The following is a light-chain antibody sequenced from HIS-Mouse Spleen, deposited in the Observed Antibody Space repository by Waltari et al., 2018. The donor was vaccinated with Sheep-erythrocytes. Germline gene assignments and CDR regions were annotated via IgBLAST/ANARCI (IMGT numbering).Light chain of an antibody. CDR2: EGS. Sequence: QSALTQPASVSGSPGQSIIISCTGTSSDVGSYNLVSCYQQHPGKAPKLLIYEGSKRPSGVSNRFSGSKSGNTASLTISGLQAEDEADYYCCSYAGSSTPWVFGGGTKLTVL. V-gene: IGLV2-23*01. J-gene: IGLJ3*02. CDR1: SSDVGSYNL. CDR3: CSYAGSSTPWV.